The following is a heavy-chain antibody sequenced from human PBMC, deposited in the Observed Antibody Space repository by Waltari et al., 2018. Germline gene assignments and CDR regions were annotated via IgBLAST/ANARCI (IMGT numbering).Heavy chain of an antibody. Sequence: QVQLQESGPGLVKPSETLSLTCAVSGYSISSGYYWGWIRQPPGKGLEWIGSIYHRGSTYYNPSLKSRVTISVDTSKNQFSLKLSSVTAADTAVYYCARTPLYSNYGGGLDYWGQGTLVTVSS. CDR1: GYSISSGYY. V-gene: IGHV4-38-2*01. CDR3: ARTPLYSNYGGGLDY. D-gene: IGHD4-4*01. CDR2: IYHRGST. J-gene: IGHJ4*02.